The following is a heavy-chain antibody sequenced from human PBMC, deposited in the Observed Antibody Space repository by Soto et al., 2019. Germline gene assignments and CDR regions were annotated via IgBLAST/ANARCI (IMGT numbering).Heavy chain of an antibody. V-gene: IGHV4-59*08. CDR1: GGSISSYY. D-gene: IGHD4-17*01. J-gene: IGHJ3*02. CDR3: ALTTALLDAFDI. Sequence: SETLSLTCTVSGGSISSYYWSWIRQPPGKGLEWIGYIYYSGSTNYNPSLKSRVTISVDTSKNQFSLKLSSVTAADTAVYYCALTTALLDAFDIWGQGTMVTVSS. CDR2: IYYSGST.